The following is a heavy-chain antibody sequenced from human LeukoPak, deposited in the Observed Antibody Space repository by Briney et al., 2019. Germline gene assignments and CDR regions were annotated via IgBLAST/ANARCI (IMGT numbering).Heavy chain of an antibody. J-gene: IGHJ4*02. V-gene: IGHV3-30*18. CDR3: AKGGSGLGGSWRFDD. D-gene: IGHD1-26*01. CDR1: GFTFSSYG. CDR2: ISNDGGNK. Sequence: GGSLRLSCAASGFTFSSYGMSWVRQAPGKGLEWVAVISNDGGNKYYADSVKGRFTISRDNSKNTLFVQMNSLSADDTAVYYCAKGGSGLGGSWRFDDWGQGTLVTVSS.